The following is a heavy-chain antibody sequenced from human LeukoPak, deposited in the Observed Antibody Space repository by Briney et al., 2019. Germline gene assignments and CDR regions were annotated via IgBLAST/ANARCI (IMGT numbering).Heavy chain of an antibody. CDR1: GYTFTSYG. J-gene: IGHJ4*02. CDR2: ISAYNSNT. V-gene: IGHV1-18*01. D-gene: IGHD3-10*01. CDR3: ARNLYGSGSYYPGDC. Sequence: ASVKVSCTASGYTFTSYGISWVRQAPGQGLEWMGWISAYNSNTDYAQKLQGRVTMTTDTSTSTAYMELRSLRSDDTAVYYCARNLYGSGSYYPGDCWGQGTLVTVSS.